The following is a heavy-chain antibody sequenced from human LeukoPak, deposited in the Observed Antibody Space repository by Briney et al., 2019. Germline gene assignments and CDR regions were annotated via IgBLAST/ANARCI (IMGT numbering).Heavy chain of an antibody. J-gene: IGHJ3*02. CDR2: INAGDDNT. Sequence: GSVKVSCKASGYTFTTYAMHWVRQAPGQRLEWMGLINAGDDNTRYSENFQGRATITKDTSANTAYMELSRLRSEDTAVYYCARDIYRGTDAYDMWGQGTMVTVSP. D-gene: IGHD3-10*01. CDR1: GYTFTTYA. V-gene: IGHV1-3*01. CDR3: ARDIYRGTDAYDM.